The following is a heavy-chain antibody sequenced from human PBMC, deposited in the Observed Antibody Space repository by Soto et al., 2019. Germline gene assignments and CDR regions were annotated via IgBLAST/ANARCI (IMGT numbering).Heavy chain of an antibody. Sequence: QVQLVQSGAEVKKPGSSVTVSCKTSGGTFSKDASNWVRQAPGQGLEWMALLIPVFGSPIYAQKFQGRIRITADESTSTAFMDLSSLRSEDTAVYYCTRVLGYTFEPGKTRYYAMDVWGQGTTVSVSS. V-gene: IGHV1-69*01. J-gene: IGHJ6*02. CDR2: LIPVFGSP. CDR1: GGTFSKDA. D-gene: IGHD5-18*01. CDR3: TRVLGYTFEPGKTRYYAMDV.